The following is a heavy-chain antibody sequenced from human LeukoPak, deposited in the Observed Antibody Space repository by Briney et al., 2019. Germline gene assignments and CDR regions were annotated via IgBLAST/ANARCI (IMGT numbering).Heavy chain of an antibody. CDR2: IWNDGSNK. Sequence: GGSLRLSCAASGFTFSSSGMQWVRQAPGKGLEWVALIWNDGSNKYYADSVKGRFTISRDNSKNTLYLQMNSLRAEDTAVYYCAKLRWELPQYDAFDIWGQGTMVTVSS. D-gene: IGHD1-26*01. CDR3: AKLRWELPQYDAFDI. CDR1: GFTFSSSG. J-gene: IGHJ3*02. V-gene: IGHV3-33*06.